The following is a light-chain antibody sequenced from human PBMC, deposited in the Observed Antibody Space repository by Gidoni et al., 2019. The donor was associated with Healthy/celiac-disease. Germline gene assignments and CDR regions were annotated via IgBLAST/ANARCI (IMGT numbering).Light chain of an antibody. V-gene: IGKV3-15*01. CDR3: QQYNNWPLT. CDR1: QSVSSK. J-gene: IGKJ4*01. Sequence: EILMTQSPATLSVSHGERATLSCSARQSVSSKLAWDQQTPGQAPSLLIYGASTRATGIPARFSGSGSWTEFTLTISRLQSEDFAVYYCQQYNNWPLTFGGGTKVEIK. CDR2: GAS.